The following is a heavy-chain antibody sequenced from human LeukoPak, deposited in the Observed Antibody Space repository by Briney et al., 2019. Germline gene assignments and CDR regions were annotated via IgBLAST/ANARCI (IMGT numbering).Heavy chain of an antibody. J-gene: IGHJ4*02. V-gene: IGHV4-31*03. CDR3: ARSYGSGSAGYDY. Sequence: PSDTLSLTCTVSGGSISSGGYYWSWIRQHPGKGLEWIGYIYYSGSTYYNPSLKSRVTISVDTSKNQYSLKLSSVTAADTAVYYCARSYGSGSAGYDYWGQGTLVTVSS. CDR2: IYYSGST. CDR1: GGSISSGGYY. D-gene: IGHD3-10*01.